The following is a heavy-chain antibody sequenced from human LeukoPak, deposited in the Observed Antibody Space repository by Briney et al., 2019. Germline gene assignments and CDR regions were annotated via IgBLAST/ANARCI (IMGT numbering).Heavy chain of an antibody. J-gene: IGHJ5*02. CDR1: GFTFGDYA. CDR2: IRRNAYGGTT. CDR3: TRAYTQLGFDP. D-gene: IGHD2-2*01. Sequence: GGSLRLSCTASGFTFGDYAMSWVRQAPGKGLEWVGFIRRNAYGGTTEYAASVKGRFTISRDDSKSIAYLQMNSLKTEDTAVYYCTRAYTQLGFDPWGQGTLVTVSS. V-gene: IGHV3-49*04.